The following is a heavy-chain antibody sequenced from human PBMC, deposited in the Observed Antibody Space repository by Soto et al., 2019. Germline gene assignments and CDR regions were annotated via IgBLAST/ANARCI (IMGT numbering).Heavy chain of an antibody. CDR2: IYYSGST. V-gene: IGHV4-59*01. CDR1: CCSISSYY. Sequence: SETLSLTCTVSCCSISSYYWSWILQPPGQGLEWIGYIYYSGSTNYNPSLKSRVTISVDTSKNQFSLKLSSVTAADTAVYYCARSPRVYSSSSVTYYYYMDVWGKGTTVT. J-gene: IGHJ6*03. CDR3: ARSPRVYSSSSVTYYYYMDV. D-gene: IGHD6-13*01.